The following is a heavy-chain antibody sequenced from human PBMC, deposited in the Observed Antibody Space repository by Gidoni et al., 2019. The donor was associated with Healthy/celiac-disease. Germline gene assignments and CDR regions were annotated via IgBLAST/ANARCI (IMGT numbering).Heavy chain of an antibody. CDR3: AGGFTMVREVKRDYYYMDV. J-gene: IGHJ6*03. CDR1: GYTLTELP. D-gene: IGHD3-10*01. Sequence: VQLVQYGAEVQKPGASVTVSCKVSGYTLTELPLHWVRQAPGKGLECMGLFGPEEGDTIYEQNFQGRVTMTEDTSTDTAYMELSRLRSEDTAVYYCAGGFTMVREVKRDYYYMDVWGEGTTVTVSS. V-gene: IGHV1-24*01. CDR2: FGPEEGDT.